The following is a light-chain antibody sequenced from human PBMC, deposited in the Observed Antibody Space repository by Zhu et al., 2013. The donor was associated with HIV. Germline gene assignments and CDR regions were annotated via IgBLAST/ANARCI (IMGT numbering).Light chain of an antibody. J-gene: IGKJ2*03. Sequence: ETVLTQSPGTLSLSPGERGTLSCRSSLSVSSNYLAWYQQKPGQAPRLLIYAASTRATGIPDRFSGSGSGTEFTLTISSLQSEDFAVYYCQQHKDWPPSFGQGTRLEI. CDR3: QQHKDWPPS. CDR1: LSVSSN. CDR2: AAS. V-gene: IGKV3D-15*01.